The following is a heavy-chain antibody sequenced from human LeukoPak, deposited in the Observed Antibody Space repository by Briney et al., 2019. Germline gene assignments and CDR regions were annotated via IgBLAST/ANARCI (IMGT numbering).Heavy chain of an antibody. CDR3: AKDNGGGGFDY. D-gene: IGHD3-16*01. CDR1: GFVFSSFW. CDR2: IKEDGSEK. V-gene: IGHV3-7*03. J-gene: IGHJ4*02. Sequence: GGSLRLSCAGSGFVFSSFWMHWVRQAPGGGLEWVADIKEDGSEKYYMDSVKGRFTISRDSAKNSLYLQMNSLKAEDTAVYYCAKDNGGGGFDYWGQGTLVTVSS.